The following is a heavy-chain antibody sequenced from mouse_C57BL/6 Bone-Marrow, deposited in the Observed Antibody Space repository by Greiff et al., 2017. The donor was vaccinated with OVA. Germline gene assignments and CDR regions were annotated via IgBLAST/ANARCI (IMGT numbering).Heavy chain of an antibody. V-gene: IGHV5-6*02. Sequence: DVMLVESGGDLVKPGGSLKLSCAASGFTFSSYGMSWVRQTPDKRLEWVATISSGGSYTYYPDSVQGRFTISRDNAKNTLYLQMSSLKSEDTAMYYCARHGSYYSNYHAMDYWGQGTSVTVSS. CDR1: GFTFSSYG. CDR3: ARHGSYYSNYHAMDY. D-gene: IGHD2-5*01. CDR2: ISSGGSYT. J-gene: IGHJ4*01.